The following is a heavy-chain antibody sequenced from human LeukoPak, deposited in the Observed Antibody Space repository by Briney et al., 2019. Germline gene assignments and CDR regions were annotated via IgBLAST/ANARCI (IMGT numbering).Heavy chain of an antibody. V-gene: IGHV4-38-2*01. CDR1: GGSFSGYY. Sequence: SETLSLTFAVYGGSFSGYYWGWIRQPPGKRLEWIGSIYHSGSTYYNPSLKSRVTISVDTSKNQFSLKLSSVTAADTAVYYCASPFIVVVPAAMGDAFDIWGQGTMVTVSS. J-gene: IGHJ3*02. CDR2: IYHSGST. D-gene: IGHD2-2*01. CDR3: ASPFIVVVPAAMGDAFDI.